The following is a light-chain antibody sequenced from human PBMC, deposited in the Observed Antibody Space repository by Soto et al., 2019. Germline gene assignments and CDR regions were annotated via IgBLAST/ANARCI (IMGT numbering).Light chain of an antibody. J-gene: IGLJ2*01. CDR2: SDN. CDR3: GAWDDSLHGVV. V-gene: IGLV1-44*01. CDR1: SSNIGSRT. Sequence: QSVLTQPPSASGTPGQRVTISCSGSSSNIGSRTVNWYQQLPGTAPKLLIYSDNQRPSGVPDRFFGSKSGTSASPAIYRLHSDDEADYYCGAWDDSLHGVVFGGGTKLTVL.